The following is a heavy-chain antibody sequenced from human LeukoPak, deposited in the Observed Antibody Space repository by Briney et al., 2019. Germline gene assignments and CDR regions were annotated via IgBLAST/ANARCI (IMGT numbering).Heavy chain of an antibody. CDR1: GFTFSSYA. Sequence: GRSLRLSCAASGFTFSSYAMHWVRQAPGKGLEWVANIKQDGSEKYYVDSVKGRFTISRDNAKNSLYLQMNSLRAEDTAVYYCARITSYYGSGKFDYWGQGTLVTVSS. CDR2: IKQDGSEK. V-gene: IGHV3-7*01. J-gene: IGHJ4*02. D-gene: IGHD3-10*01. CDR3: ARITSYYGSGKFDY.